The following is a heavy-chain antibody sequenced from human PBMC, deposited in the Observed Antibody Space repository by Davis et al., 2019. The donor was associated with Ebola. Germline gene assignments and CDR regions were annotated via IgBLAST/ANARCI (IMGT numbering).Heavy chain of an antibody. D-gene: IGHD3-22*01. V-gene: IGHV3-74*01. Sequence: GESLKISCVVSGFSFSSYWMHWVRQAPGKGLVWVSRIKSDGSTKSYADSVKGRFTISRDNSKNTLYLQMNSLRAEDTAVYYCASAYYYDSSGYLLGGWGQGTLVTVSS. CDR2: IKSDGSTK. J-gene: IGHJ4*02. CDR1: GFSFSSYW. CDR3: ASAYYYDSSGYLLGG.